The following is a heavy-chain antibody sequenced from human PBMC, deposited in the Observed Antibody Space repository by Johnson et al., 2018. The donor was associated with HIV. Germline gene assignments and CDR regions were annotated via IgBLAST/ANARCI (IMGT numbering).Heavy chain of an antibody. CDR1: GFTFSSYA. J-gene: IGHJ3*02. D-gene: IGHD2-2*01. CDR2: IYSGGRT. Sequence: EVQLVESGGGLVQPGGSLRLSCAASGFTFSSYAMSWVRQAPGKGLEWVSVIYSGGRTFYADSVKGRFTISRDNSKNTLYLQMNSLRAEDTAVYYCAKGLVAAALRWGGAFDIWGQGTMVTVSS. V-gene: IGHV3-23*03. CDR3: AKGLVAAALRWGGAFDI.